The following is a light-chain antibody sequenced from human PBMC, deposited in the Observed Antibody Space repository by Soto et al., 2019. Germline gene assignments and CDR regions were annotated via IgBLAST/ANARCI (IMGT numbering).Light chain of an antibody. V-gene: IGKV1-33*01. J-gene: IGKJ3*01. Sequence: DLQMTQSPSSLSASVGDRVTISCQASRDITNYLNWYQQKPGKAPKLLIYDASNLETGVPSRFSGSGSGTDFSFTISSLQPEDIATYYCQQYDHLPPTFGPGTKVDIK. CDR1: RDITNY. CDR2: DAS. CDR3: QQYDHLPPT.